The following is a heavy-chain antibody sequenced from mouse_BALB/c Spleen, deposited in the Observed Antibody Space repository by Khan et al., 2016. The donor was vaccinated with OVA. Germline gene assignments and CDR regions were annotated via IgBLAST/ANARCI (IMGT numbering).Heavy chain of an antibody. CDR3: ARQGGGYFSWFAY. V-gene: IGHV1-9*01. Sequence: QVQLQQPGTELLKPGASVKISCKATGYTFSSYWIEWIKQRPGHGLEWIGEILPGSDSPNYNERFMGKATFTADTSSNTAYMQLSRLTSEDYAVSYCARQGGGYFSWFAYWGQGTLVTVSA. CDR1: GYTFSSYW. J-gene: IGHJ3*01. CDR2: ILPGSDSP. D-gene: IGHD2-3*01.